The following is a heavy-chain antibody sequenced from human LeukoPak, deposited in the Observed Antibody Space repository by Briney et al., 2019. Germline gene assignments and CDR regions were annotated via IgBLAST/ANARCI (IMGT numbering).Heavy chain of an antibody. Sequence: PSETLSLTCAVYGGSFSGYYWSWIRQPPGKGLEWIGEINHSGSTNYNPSLKSRVTISVDTSKNQFPLKLSSVTAADTAVYYCARRIAVAATKFDDAFDIWGQGTMVTVSS. CDR1: GGSFSGYY. D-gene: IGHD6-19*01. V-gene: IGHV4-34*01. J-gene: IGHJ3*02. CDR3: ARRIAVAATKFDDAFDI. CDR2: INHSGST.